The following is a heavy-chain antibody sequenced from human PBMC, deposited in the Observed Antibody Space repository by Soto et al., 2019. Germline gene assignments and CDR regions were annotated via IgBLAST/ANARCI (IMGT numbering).Heavy chain of an antibody. CDR2: ISAYNGNT. D-gene: IGHD3-3*01. CDR1: GYTFTSYG. Sequence: QVQLVQSGAEVKKPGASVKVSCKASGYTFTSYGISWVRQAPGQGLEWMGWISAYNGNTNYAQKLQGRVTMTTDTSTSTAYMELRSLRSDDTAVYYCARGLYYDFWSDKGGGWFDPWGQGTLVTVSS. CDR3: ARGLYYDFWSDKGGGWFDP. J-gene: IGHJ5*02. V-gene: IGHV1-18*01.